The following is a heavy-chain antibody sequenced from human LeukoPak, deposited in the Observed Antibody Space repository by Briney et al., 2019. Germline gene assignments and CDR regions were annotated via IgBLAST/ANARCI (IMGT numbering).Heavy chain of an antibody. J-gene: IGHJ4*02. CDR1: GGTFSSYA. CDR3: AREGDYIAAAGTYYFDY. Sequence: GASVKVSCKASGGTFSSYAISWVRQAPGQGLEWMGWINPNSGGTNYAQKFQGRVTMTRDTSISTAYMELSRLRSDDTAVYYCAREGDYIAAAGTYYFDYWGQGTLVTVSS. CDR2: INPNSGGT. D-gene: IGHD6-13*01. V-gene: IGHV1-2*02.